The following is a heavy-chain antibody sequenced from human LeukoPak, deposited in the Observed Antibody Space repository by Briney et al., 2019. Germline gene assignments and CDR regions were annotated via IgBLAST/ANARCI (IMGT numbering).Heavy chain of an antibody. CDR3: ARDPGRRFGEANDY. J-gene: IGHJ4*02. CDR2: ISSSSSTI. D-gene: IGHD3-10*01. V-gene: IGHV3-48*01. CDR1: GFTVSSNY. Sequence: GGSLRLSCAASGFTVSSNYMSWVRQAPGKGLEWVSYISSSSSTIYYADSVKGRFTISRDNAKNSLYLQMNSLRAEDTAVYYCARDPGRRFGEANDYWGQGTLVTVSS.